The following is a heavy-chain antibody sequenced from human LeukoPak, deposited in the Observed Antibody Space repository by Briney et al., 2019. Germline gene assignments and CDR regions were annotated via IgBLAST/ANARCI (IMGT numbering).Heavy chain of an antibody. CDR2: INWNGGRT. J-gene: IGHJ5*02. CDR1: GFTFDDYG. V-gene: IGHV3-20*04. CDR3: ARGYSTGWYLSS. Sequence: GGSLRLSCAASGFTFDDYGMAWVRQAPGKGLEWVSGINWNGGRTNYADSAKGRFTISRDNATKSLYLQMNSLRAEDTALYYCARGYSTGWYLSSWGQGTLVTVSS. D-gene: IGHD6-19*01.